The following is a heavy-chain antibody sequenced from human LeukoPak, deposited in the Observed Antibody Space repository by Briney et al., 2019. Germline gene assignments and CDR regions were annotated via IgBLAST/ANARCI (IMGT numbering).Heavy chain of an antibody. J-gene: IGHJ4*02. Sequence: PSETLSLTCTVSGASITSTSDYWGWLRQPPGKGLEWIGSIRYSGRTYYNPSLKSRLTMSVDTSKRQFSLKLSSVTAADTAVYFCARHYYGSSGYRREYYFDYWGQGTLVTVSS. V-gene: IGHV4-39*01. D-gene: IGHD3-22*01. CDR2: IRYSGRT. CDR1: GASITSTSDY. CDR3: ARHYYGSSGYRREYYFDY.